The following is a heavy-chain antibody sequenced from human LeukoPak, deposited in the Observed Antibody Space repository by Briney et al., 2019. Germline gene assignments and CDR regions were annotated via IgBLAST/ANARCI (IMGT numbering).Heavy chain of an antibody. D-gene: IGHD6-13*01. V-gene: IGHV3-33*01. CDR2: IWYDGSNK. CDR1: GFTFSSYG. CDR3: ARLAIAAASLDY. J-gene: IGHJ4*02. Sequence: GRSLRLSCAASGFTFSSYGMHWVRQAPGKGLEWVAVIWYDGSNKYYADSVKGRFTISRDNSKNTLYLQMNSLRAEDTAVYYCARLAIAAASLDYWGQGTRVTVSS.